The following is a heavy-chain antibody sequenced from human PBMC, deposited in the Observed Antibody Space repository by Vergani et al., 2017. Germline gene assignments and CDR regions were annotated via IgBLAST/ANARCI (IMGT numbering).Heavy chain of an antibody. V-gene: IGHV4-39*07. Sequence: QLQLQESSPGLVKPSETLSLTCTVSVGSISSSSYYWGCVRQLPGKVLEWIGSISYSGSTYYNPALKSGVTISVDTCKDQFSLKVSSVTAADTGVYYCAREIHEYDCWGARLLGINYGGQGSLVTVSS. CDR2: ISYSGST. D-gene: IGHD3-3*01. J-gene: IGHJ4*02. CDR1: VGSISSSSYY. CDR3: AREIHEYDCWGARLLGINY.